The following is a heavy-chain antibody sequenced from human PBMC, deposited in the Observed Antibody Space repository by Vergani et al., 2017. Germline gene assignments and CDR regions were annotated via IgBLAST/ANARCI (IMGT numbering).Heavy chain of an antibody. V-gene: IGHV3-9*01. CDR1: GITFWKFG. D-gene: IGHD6-6*01. J-gene: IGHJ4*02. Sequence: EVQMVESGGGLVKPGGSLRLSCEASGITFWKFGMHWVRQGPGKGLEWVSGISWNSGAVDYADSVRGRFTISRENAKNSLYLQMNGLRAGDTAVYYCARRDSSSPALDYWGQGTLVTVSS. CDR3: ARRDSSSPALDY. CDR2: ISWNSGAV.